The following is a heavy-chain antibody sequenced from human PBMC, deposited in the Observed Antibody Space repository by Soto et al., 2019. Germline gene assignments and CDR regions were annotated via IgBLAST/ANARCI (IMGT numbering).Heavy chain of an antibody. CDR1: GGTFSSYA. J-gene: IGHJ4*02. CDR2: IIPIFGTA. Sequence: GASVKVSCKASGGTFSSYAISWVRQAPGQGLEWMGGIIPIFGTANYAQKFQGRVTITADKSTSTAYMELSSLRSEDTAVYYCARFSIKGNYGPLTVDYWGQGTLVTVS. V-gene: IGHV1-69*06. CDR3: ARFSIKGNYGPLTVDY. D-gene: IGHD3-10*01.